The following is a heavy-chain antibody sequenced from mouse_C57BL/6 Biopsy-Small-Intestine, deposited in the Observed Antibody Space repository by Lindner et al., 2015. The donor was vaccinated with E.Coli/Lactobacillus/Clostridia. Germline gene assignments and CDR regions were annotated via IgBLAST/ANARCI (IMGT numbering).Heavy chain of an antibody. CDR3: ARGDYYGDKDYAMDY. CDR2: ISSASTNI. Sequence: VQLQESGGGVSEAWRVPELSCAASGFTFSDYGMHWVRQAPEKGLEWIAYISSASTNIYHADTMKGRFTISRDNGKNTLFLQMTSLRSEDTAMYYCARGDYYGDKDYAMDYWGQGTSVTVSS. D-gene: IGHD2-13*01. V-gene: IGHV5-17*01. CDR1: GFTFSDYG. J-gene: IGHJ4*01.